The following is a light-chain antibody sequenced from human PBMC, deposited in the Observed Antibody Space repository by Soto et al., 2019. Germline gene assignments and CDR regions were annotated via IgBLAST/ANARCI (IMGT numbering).Light chain of an antibody. CDR2: GAS. CDR3: QQYPGT. CDR1: QSVRSN. V-gene: IGKV3-15*01. Sequence: EIVMTQSPATLSVSPGERATLSCRASQSVRSNLAWYQQKPGQAPRLLIYGASTRATGIPARFSGSGSGTEFTLTISSLQSEDFAVYYCQQYPGTFGQGTKVEIK. J-gene: IGKJ1*01.